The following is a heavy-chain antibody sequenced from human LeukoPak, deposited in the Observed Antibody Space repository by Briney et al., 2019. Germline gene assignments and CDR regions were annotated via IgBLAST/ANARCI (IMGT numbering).Heavy chain of an antibody. Sequence: GGSLRLSCAASGFTFSSYAMSWVRQAPGKGLEWVSSITFSGNRTYYADSVKGRFTISRDTSKNTLYLQMNSLRDEDTAVYYCAKDVTLYSPSVHYWGQGTLVTVFS. D-gene: IGHD3-16*02. V-gene: IGHV3-23*01. CDR3: AKDVTLYSPSVHY. J-gene: IGHJ4*02. CDR1: GFTFSSYA. CDR2: ITFSGNRT.